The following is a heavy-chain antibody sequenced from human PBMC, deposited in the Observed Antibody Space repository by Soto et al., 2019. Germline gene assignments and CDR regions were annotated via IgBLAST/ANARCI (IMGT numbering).Heavy chain of an antibody. V-gene: IGHV3-48*02. CDR1: GFSLANYP. CDR2: SSPRGDTI. J-gene: IGHJ4*02. Sequence: GGSLRLSCVASGFSLANYPMNWVRQTPGKGLEWISYSSPRGDTIYYADSVEGRFTISRDNARNSLSLHMSSLRDEDSALYYCAKGPHTNVGWPYYFESWGQGVPVTVPS. D-gene: IGHD6-19*01. CDR3: AKGPHTNVGWPYYFES.